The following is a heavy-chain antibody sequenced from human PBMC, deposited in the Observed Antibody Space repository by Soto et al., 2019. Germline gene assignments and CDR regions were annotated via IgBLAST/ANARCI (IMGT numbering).Heavy chain of an antibody. V-gene: IGHV3-48*02. CDR1: GFSLANYP. CDR2: SSPRGDTI. J-gene: IGHJ4*02. Sequence: GGSLRLSCVASGFSLANYPMNWVRQTPGKGLEWISYSSPRGDTIYYADSVEGRFTISRDNARNSLSLHMSSLRDEDSALYYCAKGPHTNVGWPYYFESWGQGVPVTVPS. D-gene: IGHD6-19*01. CDR3: AKGPHTNVGWPYYFES.